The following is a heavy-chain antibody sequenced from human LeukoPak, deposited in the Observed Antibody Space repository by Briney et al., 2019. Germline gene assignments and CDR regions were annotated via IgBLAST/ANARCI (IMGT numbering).Heavy chain of an antibody. V-gene: IGHV5-51*01. CDR1: GYSFTSYW. CDR2: IYPGDSDT. Sequence: GESLKISCKGSGYSFTSYWIGWVRQMPGKGLEWMGIIYPGDSDTRYSPSFQGQVTISADKSISTAYLQWSSLKASDTAMYYCASGYYCDSSGPEYFQHWGQGTLVTVSS. CDR3: ASGYYCDSSGPEYFQH. J-gene: IGHJ1*01. D-gene: IGHD3-22*01.